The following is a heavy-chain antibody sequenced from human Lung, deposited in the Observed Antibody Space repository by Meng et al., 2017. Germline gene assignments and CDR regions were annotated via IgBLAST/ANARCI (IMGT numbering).Heavy chain of an antibody. CDR1: GGSFSDYY. V-gene: IGHV4-34*01. D-gene: IGHD4-11*01. J-gene: IGHJ4*02. CDR2: INHSGST. CDR3: ARGPTTMAHDFDY. Sequence: QVPLQRWGRGLFKPSETLSLTCVVSGGSFSDYYWSWIRQPPGKGLEWIGEINHSGSTNYNPSLESRATISVDTSQNNLSLKLSSVTAADSAVYYCARGPTTMAHDFDYWGQGTLVTVSS.